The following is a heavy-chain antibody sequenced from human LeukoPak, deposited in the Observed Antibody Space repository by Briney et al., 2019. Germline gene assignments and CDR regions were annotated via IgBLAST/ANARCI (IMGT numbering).Heavy chain of an antibody. J-gene: IGHJ5*02. CDR2: ISYDGSNK. Sequence: GGSLRLSCAASGFTFSSYAMHWVRQAPGKGLEWVAVISYDGSNKYYADSVKGRFTISRDNSKNTLYLQMNSLRAEDTAVYYCARGCSGGSCDSSGFDPWGQGTLVTVSS. CDR1: GFTFSSYA. V-gene: IGHV3-30*14. CDR3: ARGCSGGSCDSSGFDP. D-gene: IGHD2-15*01.